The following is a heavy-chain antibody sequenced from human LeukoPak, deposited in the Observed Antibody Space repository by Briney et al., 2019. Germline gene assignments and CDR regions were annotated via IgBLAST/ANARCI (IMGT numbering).Heavy chain of an antibody. CDR2: INSGGNT. V-gene: IGHV3-53*01. CDR3: VREEDSSSSFDY. CDR1: GFTVSGYY. J-gene: IGHJ4*02. D-gene: IGHD2-2*01. Sequence: GGSLRLSCAASGFTVSGYYMCWVRQAPGKGLEWVSVINSGGNTYYADSVKGRFTISRDNAQMSLNLQLTSLRAEDTAVYYCVREEDSSSSFDYWGQGTLVIVSS.